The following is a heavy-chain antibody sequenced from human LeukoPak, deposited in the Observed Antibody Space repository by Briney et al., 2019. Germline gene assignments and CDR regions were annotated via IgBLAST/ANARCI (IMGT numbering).Heavy chain of an antibody. J-gene: IGHJ4*02. CDR1: GFTVSRYY. D-gene: IGHD2-21*02. CDR2: IYSGGST. Sequence: GGSLRLSCAASGFTVSRYYISWVRQAPGKGLEWVSVIYSGGSTYYADSVKGRFTISRDNSKNTLYLQMNSLRAEDAAVYYCARGDSVVTAAYWGQGTLVTVSS. V-gene: IGHV3-53*01. CDR3: ARGDSVVTAAY.